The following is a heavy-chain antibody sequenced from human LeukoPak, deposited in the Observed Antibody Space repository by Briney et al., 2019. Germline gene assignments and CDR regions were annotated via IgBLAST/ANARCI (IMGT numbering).Heavy chain of an antibody. CDR2: IIPIFGTA. J-gene: IGHJ3*02. CDR1: GGTFSSYA. CDR3: AVEGVTIFGVPPRLFDI. Sequence: SVKVSCKASGGTFSSYAISWVRQAPGQGLEWMGGIIPIFGTANYAQKFQGRVTITADESMSTAYMELSSLRSEDTAVYYCAVEGVTIFGVPPRLFDIWGQGTMVTVSS. D-gene: IGHD3-3*01. V-gene: IGHV1-69*13.